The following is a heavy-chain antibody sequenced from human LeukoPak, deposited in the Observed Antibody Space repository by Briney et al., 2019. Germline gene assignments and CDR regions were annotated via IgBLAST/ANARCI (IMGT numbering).Heavy chain of an antibody. J-gene: IGHJ4*02. CDR1: GFTFDDYA. CDR2: ISWNSGSI. V-gene: IGHV3-9*01. Sequence: GRSLRLSCAASGFTFDDYAMHWVRQAPGKGLEWVSGISWNSGSIGYADSAKGRFTISRDNAKNSLYLQMNSLRAEDTAVYYCAPRGRGYWGQGTLVTVSS. D-gene: IGHD3-10*01. CDR3: APRGRGY.